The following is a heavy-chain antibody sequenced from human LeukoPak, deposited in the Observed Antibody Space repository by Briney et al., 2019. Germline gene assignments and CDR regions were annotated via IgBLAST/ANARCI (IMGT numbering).Heavy chain of an antibody. CDR3: ASQEGAYYDFWSGYFDAFDI. CDR2: ISSSSSTI. D-gene: IGHD3-3*01. V-gene: IGHV3-48*01. Sequence: GGSLRLSCAASGFSFSSYSMNWVRQAPGKGLEWVSYISSSSSTIYYADSVKGRFTIYRDNAKNSLYLQMNSLRAEDTAVYYCASQEGAYYDFWSGYFDAFDIWGQGTMVTVSS. J-gene: IGHJ3*02. CDR1: GFSFSSYS.